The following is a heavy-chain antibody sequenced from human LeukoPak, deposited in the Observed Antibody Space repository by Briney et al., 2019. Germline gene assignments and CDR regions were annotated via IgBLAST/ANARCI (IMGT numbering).Heavy chain of an antibody. D-gene: IGHD1-1*01. CDR1: VFTLSSYA. V-gene: IGHV3-23*01. J-gene: IGHJ4*02. Sequence: VGSLRLSCAASVFTLSSYAMSSVRQAPGKGLEWVSAISGSGVSTYYADSVKGRFTISRDNSKNTLYLQMNSLRAEDTAVYERAKAPRLLARRYYFDYWGQGTLVTVSS. CDR3: AKAPRLLARRYYFDY. CDR2: ISGSGVST.